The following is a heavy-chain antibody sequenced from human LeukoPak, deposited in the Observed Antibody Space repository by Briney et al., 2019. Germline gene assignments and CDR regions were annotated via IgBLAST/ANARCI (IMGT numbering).Heavy chain of an antibody. V-gene: IGHV1-24*01. CDR3: ATDLPYYYDSSGYYYFDY. D-gene: IGHD3-22*01. CDR2: FDPEDGET. Sequence: ASVKVSCKVSGYTLTELSMHWVRQAPGKGLEWMGGFDPEDGETIYAQEFQGRVTMTEDTSTDTAYMELSSLRSEDTAVYYCATDLPYYYDSSGYYYFDYWGQGTLVTVSS. CDR1: GYTLTELS. J-gene: IGHJ4*02.